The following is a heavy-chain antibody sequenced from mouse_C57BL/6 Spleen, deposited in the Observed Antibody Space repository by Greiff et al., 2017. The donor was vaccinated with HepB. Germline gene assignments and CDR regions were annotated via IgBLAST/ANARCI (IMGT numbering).Heavy chain of an antibody. CDR3: ARSHYYGSSPFDY. V-gene: IGHV5-17*01. D-gene: IGHD1-1*01. CDR2: ISSGSSTI. Sequence: DVHLVESGGGLVKPGGSLKLSCAASGFTFSDYGMHWVRQAPEKGLEWVAYISSGSSTIYYADTVKGRFTISRDNAKNTLFLQMTSLRSEDTAMYYCARSHYYGSSPFDYWGQGTTLTVSS. CDR1: GFTFSDYG. J-gene: IGHJ2*01.